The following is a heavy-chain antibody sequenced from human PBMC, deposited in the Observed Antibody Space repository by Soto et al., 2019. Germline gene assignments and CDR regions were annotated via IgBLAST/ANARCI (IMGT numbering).Heavy chain of an antibody. J-gene: IGHJ4*02. CDR3: VTSXNYDFWRDGGRHYYFDY. CDR2: IYHSGST. D-gene: IGHD3-3*01. V-gene: IGHV4-4*02. CDR1: GGSIGSSYW. Sequence: SETLSLTCAVSGGSIGSSYWWNGVRQPPGKGLEWIGKIYHSGSTNYNPSLKNRVTISVDKSNNQFSLRLSSVTAADTAVYFCVTSXNYDFWRDGGRHYYFDYWGQGTLVTVSS.